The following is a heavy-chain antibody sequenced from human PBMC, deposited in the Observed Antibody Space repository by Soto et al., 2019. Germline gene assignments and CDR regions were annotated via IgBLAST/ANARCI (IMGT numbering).Heavy chain of an antibody. J-gene: IGHJ4*02. D-gene: IGHD3-3*01. CDR2: INPSLGIA. V-gene: IGHV1-69*04. CDR1: VYTFTSYA. CDR3: TTVLRFLEWLLPSDYYFDY. Sequence: GASVKVSCKASVYTFTSYAMHWVRQAPGQRLEWMGRINPSLGIANYAQKFQGRVTITADKSTSTAYMELSSLRSEDTAVYYCTTVLRFLEWLLPSDYYFDYWGQGTLVTVSS.